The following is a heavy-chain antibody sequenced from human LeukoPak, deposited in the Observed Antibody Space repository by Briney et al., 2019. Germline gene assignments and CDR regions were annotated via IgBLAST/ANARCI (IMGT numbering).Heavy chain of an antibody. J-gene: IGHJ5*02. V-gene: IGHV4-59*08. CDR1: GGSISSYY. Sequence: SETLSLTCTVSGGSISSYYWSWIRQPPGKGLEWIGYIYYSGSTNYNPSLKSRVTISVDTSKNQFSLKLSSATAADTAVYYCAAARHKGYYDSSGYPWFDPLGPGNPGHRLL. CDR2: IYYSGST. CDR3: AAARHKGYYDSSGYPWFDP. D-gene: IGHD3-22*01.